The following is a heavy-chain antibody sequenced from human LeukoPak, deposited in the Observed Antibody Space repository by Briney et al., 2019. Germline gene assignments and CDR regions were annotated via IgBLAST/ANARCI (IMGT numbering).Heavy chain of an antibody. CDR1: GFTFTTES. CDR3: VSGPLGYSGHFDS. J-gene: IGHJ4*02. D-gene: IGHD5-12*01. Sequence: PGGSLRLSCAASGFTFTTESMNWVRQAPGKGLEWGASISGGSISLDYADSAKGRFTISRDNARKSLFLQMDSLRAEDTATYYCVSGPLGYSGHFDSWGQGTLVTVSS. CDR2: ISGGSISL. V-gene: IGHV3-21*01.